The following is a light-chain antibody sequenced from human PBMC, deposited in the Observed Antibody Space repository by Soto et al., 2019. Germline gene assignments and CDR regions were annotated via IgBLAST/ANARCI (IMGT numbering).Light chain of an antibody. Sequence: DIVMTPSPDSLAVSLGERAPINCKSSQSVLYSSNNQNYLAWYQQKPGQPPKLLIYWASTRESGVPDRFSGRGSGTDFSLTISSLQAEDVAVYYCQQYCRPWTFGQGTKVEIK. J-gene: IGKJ1*01. V-gene: IGKV4-1*01. CDR1: QSVLYSSNNQNY. CDR3: QQYCRPWT. CDR2: WAS.